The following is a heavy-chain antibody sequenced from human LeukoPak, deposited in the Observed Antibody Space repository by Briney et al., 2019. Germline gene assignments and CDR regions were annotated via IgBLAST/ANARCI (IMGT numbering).Heavy chain of an antibody. CDR2: IYYSGST. Sequence: SETLYLTCTVSGGSVSSGSYYWSWIRQPPGKGLEWIGYIYYSGSTNYNPSLKSRVTISVDTSKNQFSLKLSSVTAADTAVYYCARENYDFWSGHGYYYYGMDVWGQGTTVTVSS. V-gene: IGHV4-61*01. CDR1: GGSVSSGSYY. D-gene: IGHD3-3*01. J-gene: IGHJ6*02. CDR3: ARENYDFWSGHGYYYYGMDV.